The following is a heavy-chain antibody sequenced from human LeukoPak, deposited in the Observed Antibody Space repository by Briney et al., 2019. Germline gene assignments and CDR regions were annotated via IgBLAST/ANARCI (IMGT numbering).Heavy chain of an antibody. D-gene: IGHD3-3*01. CDR3: ASSHPLGSNNDYYTPFDY. CDR1: GGSISNYY. Sequence: ASETLSLTCTVSGGSISNYYWSWIRQPPGKGLEWIGYMYYSGSTNYNPSLKSRVTISVDTSKNQFSLKLSSVTAADTAVYYCASSHPLGSNNDYYTPFDYWGQGTLVTVSS. J-gene: IGHJ4*02. CDR2: MYYSGST. V-gene: IGHV4-59*01.